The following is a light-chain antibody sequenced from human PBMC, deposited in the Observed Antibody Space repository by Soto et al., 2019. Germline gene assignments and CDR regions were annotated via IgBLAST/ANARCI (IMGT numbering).Light chain of an antibody. CDR3: HQRQSWPRT. V-gene: IGKV3-11*01. CDR2: LAS. J-gene: IGKJ1*01. Sequence: THSRATLSMSPWEMVTRSCRASQAVNTRLAWYQHKPGQAPRLLIYLASNRAAGVPARFSGSGSGTDFTLTISDVEPEDFAVYYCHQRQSWPRTFGQGTKVDNK. CDR1: QAVNTR.